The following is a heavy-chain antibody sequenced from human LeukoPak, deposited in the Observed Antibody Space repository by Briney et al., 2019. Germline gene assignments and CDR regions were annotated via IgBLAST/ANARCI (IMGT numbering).Heavy chain of an antibody. Sequence: VKVSCKASGGTFSSKATSWVRQAPGRGLEWMGRILPIFGTTNYAQKFRGRVTITADESTSTAYMELSSLHSEDTAVYYCVTGDYDIWGQGTLDTVSS. D-gene: IGHD4-17*01. V-gene: IGHV1-69*13. CDR2: ILPIFGTT. CDR1: GGTFSSKA. J-gene: IGHJ4*02. CDR3: VTGDYDI.